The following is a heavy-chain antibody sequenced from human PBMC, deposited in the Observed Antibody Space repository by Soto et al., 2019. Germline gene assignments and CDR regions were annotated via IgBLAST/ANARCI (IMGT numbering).Heavy chain of an antibody. CDR2: VTGSGGQI. CDR1: GFTISTYA. D-gene: IGHD2-8*01. V-gene: IGHV3-23*01. J-gene: IGHJ3*02. Sequence: GGSLRLSCAASGFTISTYAMTWVRQAPGKGLECVSGVTGSGGQIHYADSVKGRFTISRDNSKNTLYLQMNSLRAEDTAVYYCAKDPQPKVYGQANAFDIWGQGTMVTVSS. CDR3: AKDPQPKVYGQANAFDI.